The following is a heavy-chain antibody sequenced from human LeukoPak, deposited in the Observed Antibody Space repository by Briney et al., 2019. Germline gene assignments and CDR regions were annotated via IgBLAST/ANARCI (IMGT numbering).Heavy chain of an antibody. J-gene: IGHJ4*02. CDR2: IWYDGSNK. V-gene: IGHV3-33*01. CDR1: GFTFSSYG. Sequence: GRSLRLSCAASGFTFSSYGMHWVRQAPGKGLEWVAVIWYDGSNKYYADSVKGRFTISRGNSKNTLYLQMNSLRAEDTAVYYCARGTRSLIDYWGQGTLVTVSS. D-gene: IGHD2-8*01. CDR3: ARGTRSLIDY.